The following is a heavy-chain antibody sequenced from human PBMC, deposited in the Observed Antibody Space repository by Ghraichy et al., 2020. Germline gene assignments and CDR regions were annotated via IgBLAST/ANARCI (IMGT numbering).Heavy chain of an antibody. V-gene: IGHV4-59*01. CDR1: GGSISSYY. D-gene: IGHD4-23*01. Sequence: SETLSLTCTVSGGSISSYYWSWIRQPPGKGLEWIGYIYYSGSTNYNPSLKSRVTISVDTSKNQFSLKLSSVTAADTAVYYCARDRIYGGNSGYYFDYWGQGTLVTVSS. CDR3: ARDRIYGGNSGYYFDY. CDR2: IYYSGST. J-gene: IGHJ4*02.